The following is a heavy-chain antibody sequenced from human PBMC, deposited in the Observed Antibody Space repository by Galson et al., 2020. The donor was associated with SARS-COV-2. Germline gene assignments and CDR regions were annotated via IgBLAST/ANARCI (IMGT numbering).Heavy chain of an antibody. Sequence: NSGVSLRLSCAASGFTFSSFGMNWVRQAPGKGLEWVSSISSSSSYIYYADSVKGRFTISRDNAKNSLYLQMNGLRAEDTAVYYCARVWAGNSYGNDGMDVWGQGTTVTVSS. D-gene: IGHD5-18*01. CDR3: ARVWAGNSYGNDGMDV. V-gene: IGHV3-21*06. J-gene: IGHJ6*02. CDR1: GFTFSSFG. CDR2: ISSSSSYI.